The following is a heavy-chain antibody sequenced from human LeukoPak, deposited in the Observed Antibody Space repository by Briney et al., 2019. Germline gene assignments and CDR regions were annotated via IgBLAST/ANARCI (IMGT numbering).Heavy chain of an antibody. CDR2: IYHSGST. J-gene: IGHJ4*02. V-gene: IGHV4-30-2*01. CDR3: ARAPESGSGWYSEYYFDY. Sequence: SQTLSLTCAVSGGSISSGGYSWSWIRQPPGKGLEWIGYIYHSGSTYYNPSLKSRVTISVDRSKNQFSLKLSSVTAVDTAVYYCARAPESGSGWYSEYYFDYWGQGTLVTVSS. CDR1: GGSISSGGYS. D-gene: IGHD6-19*01.